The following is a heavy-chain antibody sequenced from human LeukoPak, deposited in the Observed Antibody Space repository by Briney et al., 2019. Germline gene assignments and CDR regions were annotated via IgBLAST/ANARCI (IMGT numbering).Heavy chain of an antibody. CDR3: ARDAPGGYCTNGVCSILYYYMDV. CDR2: INPNSGGT. V-gene: IGHV1-2*02. J-gene: IGHJ6*03. D-gene: IGHD2-8*01. Sequence: GASVKVSCKASGYTFTGYYMHWVRQAPGQGLEWMGWINPNSGGTNYAQKFQGRVTMTRDTSISTAYMELSRLRSDDTAVYYCARDAPGGYCTNGVCSILYYYMDVWGKGTTVTVSS. CDR1: GYTFTGYY.